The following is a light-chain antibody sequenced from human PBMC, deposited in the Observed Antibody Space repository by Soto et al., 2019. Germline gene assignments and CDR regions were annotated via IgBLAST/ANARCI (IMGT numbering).Light chain of an antibody. CDR2: EVT. CDR1: SGDIGSYNR. V-gene: IGLV2-14*01. J-gene: IGLJ1*01. CDR3: SSYTNIKTRACV. Sequence: QSALTQPASVSGSPGQSITISCTGTSGDIGSYNRVSLYQQHPGKAPKLIIYEVTDRPSGVSNRFSGSKSGNTASLTISGLQAEDEAEYYCSSYTNIKTRACVFGTGTKVTVL.